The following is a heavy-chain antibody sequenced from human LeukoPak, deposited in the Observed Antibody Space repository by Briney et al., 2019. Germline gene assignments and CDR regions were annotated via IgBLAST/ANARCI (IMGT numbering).Heavy chain of an antibody. CDR2: IYADGTGI. J-gene: IGHJ3*02. Sequence: GGSLRLSCTASGFTFSTYWMLWVRHGPGKGLVWVSRIYADGTGIEYADSVKGRFTISRDNAKNTLYLQMNSLRAEDTAVYYCVRLTTGNAFDIWGQGTMVTVSS. CDR3: VRLTTGNAFDI. V-gene: IGHV3-74*03. D-gene: IGHD1-1*01. CDR1: GFTFSTYW.